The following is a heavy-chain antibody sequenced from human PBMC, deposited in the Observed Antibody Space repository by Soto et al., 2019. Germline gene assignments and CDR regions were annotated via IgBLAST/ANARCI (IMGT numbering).Heavy chain of an antibody. CDR1: GFTFSSYW. CDR2: IKQDGSEK. J-gene: IGHJ5*02. V-gene: IGHV3-7*01. CDR3: ARLWFGELSGWFDP. D-gene: IGHD3-10*01. Sequence: EVQLVESGGGLVQPGGSLRLSCAASGFTFSSYWMSWVRQAPGKGLEWVANIKQDGSEKYYVDSVKGRFTISRDNAKNSRYLQMNSLRAEDTAVYYCARLWFGELSGWFDPWGQGTLVTVSS.